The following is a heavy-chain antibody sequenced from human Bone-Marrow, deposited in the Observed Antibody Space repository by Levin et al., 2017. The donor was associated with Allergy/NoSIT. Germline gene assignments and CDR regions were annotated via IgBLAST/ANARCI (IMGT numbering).Heavy chain of an antibody. CDR3: ARGAPGRYCSSTSCYQEDYYYYMDV. J-gene: IGHJ6*03. CDR2: ISYDGSNK. V-gene: IGHV3-30-3*01. D-gene: IGHD2-2*01. CDR1: GFTFSSYA. Sequence: LSLTCAASGFTFSSYAMHWVRQAPGKGLEWVAVISYDGSNKYYADSVKGRFTISRDNSKNTLYLQMNSLRAEDTAVYYCARGAPGRYCSSTSCYQEDYYYYMDVWGKGTTVTVSS.